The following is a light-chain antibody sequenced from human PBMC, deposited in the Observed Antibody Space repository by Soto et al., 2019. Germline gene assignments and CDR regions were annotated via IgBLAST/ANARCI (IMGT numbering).Light chain of an antibody. J-gene: IGKJ1*01. CDR3: QQRSNWPRT. CDR2: DVS. Sequence: IVLAQSPATLSVSRSERGCQXCRASQSVTNSLAWYQQKPGQAPRLLIYDVSNRATGIPARFSGSGSGTDFTLTISSLEPEDFAVYYCQQRSNWPRTFGQGTKVDIK. CDR1: QSVTNS. V-gene: IGKV3-11*01.